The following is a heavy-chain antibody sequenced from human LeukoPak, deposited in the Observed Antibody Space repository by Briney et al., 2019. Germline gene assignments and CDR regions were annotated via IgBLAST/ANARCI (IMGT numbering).Heavy chain of an antibody. Sequence: SETLSLTCTVSGGSISSGGYSWSWIRQHPGKGLEWIGYIYYSGSTNYNPSLKSRVTISVDTSKNQFSLKLSSVTAADTAVYYCARGRRGGYCSGGSCYSRNNWFDPWGQGTLVTVSS. CDR2: IYYSGST. V-gene: IGHV4-31*03. CDR3: ARGRRGGYCSGGSCYSRNNWFDP. D-gene: IGHD2-15*01. CDR1: GGSISSGGYS. J-gene: IGHJ5*02.